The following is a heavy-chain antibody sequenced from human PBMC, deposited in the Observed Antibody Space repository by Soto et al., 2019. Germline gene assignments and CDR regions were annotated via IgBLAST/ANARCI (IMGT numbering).Heavy chain of an antibody. D-gene: IGHD1-7*01. Sequence: SLRLSCTASGFTFGDYAMSWFRQAPGKGLEWVGFIRSKAYGGTTEYAASVKGRFTISRDDSKSIAYLQMNSLKTEDTAVYYCTRDKINWIYQSHYYYYYMAVWGKGTTVLVSS. V-gene: IGHV3-49*03. J-gene: IGHJ6*03. CDR1: GFTFGDYA. CDR2: IRSKAYGGTT. CDR3: TRDKINWIYQSHYYYYYMAV.